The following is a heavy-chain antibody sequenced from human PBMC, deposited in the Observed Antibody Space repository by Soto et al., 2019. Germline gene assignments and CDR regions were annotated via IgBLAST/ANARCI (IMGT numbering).Heavy chain of an antibody. CDR1: GFTFSSYG. D-gene: IGHD2-15*01. J-gene: IGHJ6*02. CDR3: AKDRGSGGHGGKSAYYYYGMHV. V-gene: IGHV3-30*18. CDR2: ISYDGSNK. Sequence: PGGSLRLSCAASGFTFSSYGMHWVRQAPGKGLEWMAVISYDGSNKYYADSVKGRFTISRDNSKNTLYLQMNSLRAEDTAVYYCAKDRGSGGHGGKSAYYYYGMHVWGQGTTVTVSS.